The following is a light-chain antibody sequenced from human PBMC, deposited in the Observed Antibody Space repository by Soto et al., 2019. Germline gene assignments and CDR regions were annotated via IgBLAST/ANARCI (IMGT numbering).Light chain of an antibody. Sequence: EIVLTQSPGTLSLSPGEGATLSCRASQSVSSDYLAWYQQKPGQAPRLLIYGASSRATGIPDRFSGSGSGPDFTLTVSRLEPEDFAVYYCQHYGRSPYTFGQGTKLEIK. CDR2: GAS. J-gene: IGKJ2*01. CDR3: QHYGRSPYT. CDR1: QSVSSDY. V-gene: IGKV3-20*01.